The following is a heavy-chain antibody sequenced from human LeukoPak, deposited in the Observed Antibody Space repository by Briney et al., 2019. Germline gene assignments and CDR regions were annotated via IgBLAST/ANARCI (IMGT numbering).Heavy chain of an antibody. V-gene: IGHV3-7*01. CDR1: GFTFSSYW. Sequence: GGSLRLSCAASGFTFSSYWMSWVRQAPGKGLEWVANIKQDGSEKYYVDSVKGRFTISRDNAKNSLYLQMNSLRAEDTAVYYCARVIRLRFLEWPWSAFDIWGQGTMVTVSS. CDR3: ARVIRLRFLEWPWSAFDI. J-gene: IGHJ3*02. CDR2: IKQDGSEK. D-gene: IGHD3-3*01.